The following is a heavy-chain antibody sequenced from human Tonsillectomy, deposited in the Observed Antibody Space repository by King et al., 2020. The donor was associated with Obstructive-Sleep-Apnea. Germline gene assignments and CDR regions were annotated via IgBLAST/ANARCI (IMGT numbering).Heavy chain of an antibody. CDR2: SNTDNGNT. CDR3: ARGWIRGPSKDFDS. J-gene: IGHJ4*02. Sequence: QLVQSGAEVRKPGASVNVSCKASGYIFTSYAMHWVRQAPGQRLEWMGWSNTDNGNTKYSQKFQGRVTITRDTAASTANMELSSLRSEDTAVYYCARGWIRGPSKDFDSWGQGTLVSVSS. V-gene: IGHV1-3*04. D-gene: IGHD5-12*01. CDR1: GYIFTSYA.